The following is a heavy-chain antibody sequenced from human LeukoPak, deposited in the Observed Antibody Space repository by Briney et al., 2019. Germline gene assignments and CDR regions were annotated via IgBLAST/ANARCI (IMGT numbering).Heavy chain of an antibody. CDR2: IYCSGST. D-gene: IGHD3-22*01. J-gene: IGHJ4*02. CDR3: ARGAYYYDSSGYYYFDY. CDR1: GGSISSSSYY. V-gene: IGHV4-39*07. Sequence: PSETLSLTCTVSGGSISSSSYYWGWIRQPPGKGLEWIGSIYCSGSTYYNPSLKSRVTISEDTSKNQFSLKLSSVTAADTAVYYCARGAYYYDSSGYYYFDYWGQGTLVTVSS.